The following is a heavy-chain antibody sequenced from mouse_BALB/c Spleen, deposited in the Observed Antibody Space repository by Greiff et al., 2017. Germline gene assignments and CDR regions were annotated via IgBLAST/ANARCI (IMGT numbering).Heavy chain of an antibody. Sequence: VQLQQSGAELVRPGTSVKISCKASGYTFTNYWLGWVKQRPGHGLEWIGDIYPGGGYTNYNEKFKGKATLTADTSSSTAYMQLSSLTSEDSAVYFCARRRGGTTVLDYWGQGTTLTVSS. CDR1: GYTFTNYW. CDR2: IYPGGGYT. D-gene: IGHD1-1*01. V-gene: IGHV1-63*02. J-gene: IGHJ2*01. CDR3: ARRRGGTTVLDY.